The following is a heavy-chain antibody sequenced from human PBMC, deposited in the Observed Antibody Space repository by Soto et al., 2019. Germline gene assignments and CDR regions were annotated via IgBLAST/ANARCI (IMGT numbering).Heavy chain of an antibody. Sequence: ASVKVSCKASGYTFTSYGISWVRQAPGQGLEWMGWISAYNGNTNYAQKLQGRVTMTTDTSTSTAYMELRSLRSDDAAVDYCARDRGGVPARRDAFDIWGQGTMVTVSS. D-gene: IGHD6-6*01. CDR2: ISAYNGNT. CDR3: ARDRGGVPARRDAFDI. CDR1: GYTFTSYG. J-gene: IGHJ3*02. V-gene: IGHV1-18*01.